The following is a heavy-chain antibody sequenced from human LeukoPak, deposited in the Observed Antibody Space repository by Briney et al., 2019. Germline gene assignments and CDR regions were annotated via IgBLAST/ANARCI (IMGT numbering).Heavy chain of an antibody. CDR1: GFTFGKYW. Sequence: GGSLRLSCVASGFTFGKYWMSWVRQAPGKGLEWVANIKLDGSEKNYVDSVKGRFTISRYNTKNSLYLQMNSLRVEDTAVFYCARDQYDTWSRRGNFDSWGQGTLVIVSS. J-gene: IGHJ4*02. CDR2: IKLDGSEK. D-gene: IGHD3-3*01. CDR3: ARDQYDTWSRRGNFDS. V-gene: IGHV3-7*03.